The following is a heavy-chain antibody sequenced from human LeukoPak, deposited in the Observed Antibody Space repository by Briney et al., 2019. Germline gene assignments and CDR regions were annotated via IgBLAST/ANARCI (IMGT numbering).Heavy chain of an antibody. CDR3: AGGIDY. Sequence: GRSLRLSCAASGFTFSSYAMHWVRQAPGKGLEWVAVISYDGSNKYYADSVKGRFTISRDTSKNMVFLQMNSLRVEDTAVYYCAGGIDYWGRGTLVTVSS. D-gene: IGHD3-16*01. J-gene: IGHJ4*02. CDR2: ISYDGSNK. V-gene: IGHV3-30*14. CDR1: GFTFSSYA.